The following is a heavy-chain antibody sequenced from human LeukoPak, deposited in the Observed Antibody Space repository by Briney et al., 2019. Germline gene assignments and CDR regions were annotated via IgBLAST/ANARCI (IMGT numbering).Heavy chain of an antibody. CDR3: AREANDYVWGSYRYYYYFDY. Sequence: GGSLRLSCAASGFTFSSYEMNWVRQAPGKGLEWVSYISSSGSTIYYADSVKGRFTISRDNAKNSLYLQMNSLRAEDTAVYYCAREANDYVWGSYRYYYYFDYWGQGTLVTVSS. V-gene: IGHV3-48*03. CDR2: ISSSGSTI. CDR1: GFTFSSYE. J-gene: IGHJ4*02. D-gene: IGHD3-16*02.